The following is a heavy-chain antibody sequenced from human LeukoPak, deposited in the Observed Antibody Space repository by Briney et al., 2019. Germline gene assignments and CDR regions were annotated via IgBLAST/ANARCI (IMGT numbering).Heavy chain of an antibody. CDR1: GYSFTSYW. V-gene: IGHV5-10-1*01. CDR3: ARRVAVAGYYFDY. CDR2: IDPGDSYT. D-gene: IGHD6-19*01. Sequence: GESLKISCKGSGYSFTSYWISWVRQMPGKGLEWMGRIDPGDSYTSYSPSFQGHVTISADKSICTAYLQWSSLKASDTAMYYCARRVAVAGYYFDYWGQGTLVTVSS. J-gene: IGHJ4*02.